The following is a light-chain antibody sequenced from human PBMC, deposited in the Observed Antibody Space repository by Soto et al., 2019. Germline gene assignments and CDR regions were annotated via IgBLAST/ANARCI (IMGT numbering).Light chain of an antibody. J-gene: IGKJ1*01. V-gene: IGKV3D-7*01. CDR3: HQDYNFPRT. Sequence: EIVMTQSPATLSLSPGERASLSCRASQSVRSDYLSWYQQKPGQAPRLLIYAASNRASGIPARFSGSGPGTDFTLTISSLKPEDFAVYYCHQDYNFPRTFGQGTKVEIK. CDR1: QSVRSDY. CDR2: AAS.